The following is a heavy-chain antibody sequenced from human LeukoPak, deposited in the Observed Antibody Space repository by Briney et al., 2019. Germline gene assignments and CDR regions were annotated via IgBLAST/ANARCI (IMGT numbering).Heavy chain of an antibody. Sequence: ASVKVSCKASGYTFTGYYMHWVRQAPGQGLEWMGWINPNSGGTNYAHKFQGRVTMTRDTSISTAYMELSRLRSDDTAVYYCARVVSLIVVVPAAFALDPWGQGTLVTVSS. CDR2: INPNSGGT. V-gene: IGHV1-2*02. D-gene: IGHD2-2*01. CDR3: ARVVSLIVVVPAAFALDP. CDR1: GYTFTGYY. J-gene: IGHJ5*02.